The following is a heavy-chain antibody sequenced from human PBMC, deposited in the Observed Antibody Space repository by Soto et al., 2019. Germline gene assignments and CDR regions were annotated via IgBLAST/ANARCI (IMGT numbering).Heavy chain of an antibody. J-gene: IGHJ4*02. V-gene: IGHV3-23*01. CDR2: ISGSGGST. Sequence: WGSLRLSCAASGFTFSSYAMSWVRQAPGKGLEWVSAISGSGGSTYYEDSVKGRFTISRANSKKTLYLQMNSLRAEDTAVYYCAKEVCYGGVFDYWGQGTLVTVSS. CDR3: AKEVCYGGVFDY. CDR1: GFTFSSYA. D-gene: IGHD4-17*01.